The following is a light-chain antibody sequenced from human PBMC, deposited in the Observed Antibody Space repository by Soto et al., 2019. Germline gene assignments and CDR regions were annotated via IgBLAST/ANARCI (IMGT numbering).Light chain of an antibody. CDR3: QSYDSSLSAFV. CDR2: GHS. Sequence: QSVLTQPPSVSGAPGQRVTIACTGSSSHIGAGYDVHWYQQLPGTAPKLLIYGHSNRPSGVPDRFSGSKSGTSASLAITWLQAENEADYYCQSYDSSLSAFVFGTGTKLTVL. CDR1: SSHIGAGYD. V-gene: IGLV1-40*01. J-gene: IGLJ1*01.